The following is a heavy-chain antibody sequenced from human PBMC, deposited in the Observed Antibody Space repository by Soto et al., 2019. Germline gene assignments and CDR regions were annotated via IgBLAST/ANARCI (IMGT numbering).Heavy chain of an antibody. Sequence: PGGSLRLSCAASGFTFSSYEMNWVRQAPGKGLEWVSYISSSGSTIYYADSVKGRFTISRDNAKNSLYLQMNSLRAEDTAVYYCARDRHYDFWSGSYYGMDVWGQGTTVTVSS. CDR2: ISSSGSTI. CDR1: GFTFSSYE. D-gene: IGHD3-3*01. J-gene: IGHJ6*02. CDR3: ARDRHYDFWSGSYYGMDV. V-gene: IGHV3-48*03.